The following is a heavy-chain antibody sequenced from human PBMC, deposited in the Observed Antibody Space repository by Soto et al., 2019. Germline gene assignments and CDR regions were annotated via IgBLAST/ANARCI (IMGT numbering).Heavy chain of an antibody. CDR3: ARDLGYYDSSGYFDY. Sequence: GGSLRLSCAASGFTFRNYYMSWIRQAPGKGLEWVSYISSSDSINYADSVKGRFTISRDNAKNSVYLQMNSLRAEDTAVYYCARDLGYYDSSGYFDYWGQGTLVTVSS. J-gene: IGHJ4*02. D-gene: IGHD3-22*01. V-gene: IGHV3-11*01. CDR1: GFTFRNYY. CDR2: ISSSDSI.